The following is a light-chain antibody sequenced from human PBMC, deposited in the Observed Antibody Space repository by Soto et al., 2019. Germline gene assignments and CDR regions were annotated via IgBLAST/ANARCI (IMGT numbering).Light chain of an antibody. Sequence: SALTQPPSASGSPGQSVTISCTGTSSDVGGYNYVSWYQQHPGKAPKLMIYDVSKRPSGVPDRFSGSKSGNTASLTVSGLQAEDEADYYCSSYAGSNNLVFGRGTKLTVL. CDR2: DVS. V-gene: IGLV2-8*01. J-gene: IGLJ3*02. CDR1: SSDVGGYNY. CDR3: SSYAGSNNLV.